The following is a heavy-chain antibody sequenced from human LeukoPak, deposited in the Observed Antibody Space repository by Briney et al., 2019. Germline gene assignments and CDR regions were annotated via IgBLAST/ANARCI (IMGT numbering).Heavy chain of an antibody. J-gene: IGHJ4*02. CDR3: ARGKWELDDPINYFDY. CDR2: INPNSGGT. D-gene: IGHD1-26*01. Sequence: ASVKVSCKASGYTFTGYYMHWVRQAPGQGLEWMGWINPNSGGTNYAQKFQGRVTMTRDTSISTAYMELSRLRSDDTAVYYCARGKWELDDPINYFDYWGQGTLVTVSS. V-gene: IGHV1-2*02. CDR1: GYTFTGYY.